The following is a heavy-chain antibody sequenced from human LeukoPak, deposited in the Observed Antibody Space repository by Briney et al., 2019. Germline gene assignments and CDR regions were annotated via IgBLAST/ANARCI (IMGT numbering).Heavy chain of an antibody. D-gene: IGHD1-26*01. Sequence: GGSLRLSCAASGFIFSSYWMHWVRQAPGKGLVWVSGVNSDGYSTIYADSVKGRFTISRDNAKNTLYLQMNSLRVEDTAVYYCVREEGATDYWGQGTLATVSS. CDR1: GFIFSSYW. CDR3: VREEGATDY. CDR2: VNSDGYST. J-gene: IGHJ4*02. V-gene: IGHV3-74*01.